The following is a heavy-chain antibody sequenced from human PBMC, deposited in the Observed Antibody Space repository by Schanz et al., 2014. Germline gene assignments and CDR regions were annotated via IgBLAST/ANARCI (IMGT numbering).Heavy chain of an antibody. CDR1: GFTFSSYS. D-gene: IGHD1-26*01. CDR2: ISTGRYL. J-gene: IGHJ4*02. CDR3: AKEGSIYWDRSVDY. V-gene: IGHV3-21*02. Sequence: EVQLVESGGGLVKPGGSLRLSCAASGFTFSSYSLAWVRQAPGKGLEWVSFISTGRYLYYADSVKGRFTISRDNSKNTLYLQMNSLRPEDTAVYYCAKEGSIYWDRSVDYWGQGTLVTVSS.